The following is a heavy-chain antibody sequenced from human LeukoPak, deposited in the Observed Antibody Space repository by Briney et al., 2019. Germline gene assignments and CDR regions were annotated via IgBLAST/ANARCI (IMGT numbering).Heavy chain of an antibody. Sequence: GGSLRLSCAASGFTFSSYGMHWVRQAPGKGLEWVAVISYDGSNKYYADSAKGRFTISRDNSKNTLYLQMNGLRAEDTAVYYCAKDSGSGPVDYWGQGTLVTVSS. CDR3: AKDSGSGPVDY. CDR1: GFTFSSYG. V-gene: IGHV3-30*18. CDR2: ISYDGSNK. D-gene: IGHD6-19*01. J-gene: IGHJ4*02.